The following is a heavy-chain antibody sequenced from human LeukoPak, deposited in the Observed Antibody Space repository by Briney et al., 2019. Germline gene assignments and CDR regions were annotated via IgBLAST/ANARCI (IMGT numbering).Heavy chain of an antibody. J-gene: IGHJ6*03. CDR2: INHSGST. D-gene: IGHD5-18*01. CDR1: GGSISSYY. Sequence: SGTLSLTCAVSGGSISSYYWSWIRQPPGKGLEWIGEINHSGSTNYNPSLKSRVTISVDTSKNQISLKLSSVTAADTAVYYCARGYYSHGLVVPYYYYYMDVWGKGTTVTVSS. V-gene: IGHV4-34*01. CDR3: ARGYYSHGLVVPYYYYYMDV.